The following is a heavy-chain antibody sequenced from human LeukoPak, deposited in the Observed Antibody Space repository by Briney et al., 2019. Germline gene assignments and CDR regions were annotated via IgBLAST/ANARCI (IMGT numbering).Heavy chain of an antibody. CDR3: TREGVGGFDT. D-gene: IGHD3-16*01. CDR1: GFTFSRYW. J-gene: IGHJ3*02. Sequence: PGRSLRLSCAASGFTFSRYWMSWVRQVPGKGLEWVANIKQDGSDKDYVDSVKGRFTISRDNAMNSLYLQMNSLRVEDTAVYYCTREGVGGFDTWGQGAMVTVSS. CDR2: IKQDGSDK. V-gene: IGHV3-7*01.